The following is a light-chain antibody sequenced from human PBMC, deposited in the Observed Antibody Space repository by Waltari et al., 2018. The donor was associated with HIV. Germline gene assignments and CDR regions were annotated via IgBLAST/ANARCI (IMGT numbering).Light chain of an antibody. Sequence: QSALTQPRSLSGSPGQSVTISCTGTSSDVGSYNYVSWYQHHPGKAPHPIIYDVSKRPSGVPDRFSCSKSGNTASLTISGLQAEDEADYYCCSYAGTYTFVVFGGGTKLTVL. CDR2: DVS. CDR1: SSDVGSYNY. J-gene: IGLJ2*01. CDR3: CSYAGTYTFVV. V-gene: IGLV2-11*01.